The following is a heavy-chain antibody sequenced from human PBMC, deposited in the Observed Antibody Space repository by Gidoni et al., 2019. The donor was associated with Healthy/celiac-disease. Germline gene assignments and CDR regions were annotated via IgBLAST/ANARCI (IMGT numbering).Heavy chain of an antibody. CDR1: GASIRSYY. J-gene: IGHJ3*02. CDR3: ARVRAPYEVSLANLLGDAFDI. V-gene: IGHV4-59*01. Sequence: VQLQESGPGLVKPSETLSLTCTVSGASIRSYYCSWIRQHPGKGLEWIGYIYYSGSTNYNPSLKCRVTISVDTSKNQFSLKLSSVTAADTAVYYCARVRAPYEVSLANLLGDAFDIWGQGTMVTVSS. D-gene: IGHD2-15*01. CDR2: IYYSGST.